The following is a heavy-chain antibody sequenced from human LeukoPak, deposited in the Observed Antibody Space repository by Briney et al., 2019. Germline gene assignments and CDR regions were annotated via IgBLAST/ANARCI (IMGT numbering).Heavy chain of an antibody. J-gene: IGHJ5*02. CDR1: GFTFSSYC. CDR3: ARAVAGPEGWFDP. CDR2: INSDGSST. V-gene: IGHV3-74*01. D-gene: IGHD6-19*01. Sequence: GGSLRLSCAASGFTFSSYCMNWVRQAPGKGLVWVSRINSDGSSTSYADSVKGRFTISRDNAKNTLYLQMNSLRAEDTAVYYCARAVAGPEGWFDPWGQGSLVTVSS.